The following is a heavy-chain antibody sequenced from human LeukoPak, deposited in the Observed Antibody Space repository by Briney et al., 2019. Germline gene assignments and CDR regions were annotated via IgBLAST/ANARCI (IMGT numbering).Heavy chain of an antibody. J-gene: IGHJ4*02. CDR3: ARRKGNSDYFDF. CDR1: GGSIRISSYC. D-gene: IGHD4-23*01. V-gene: IGHV4-39*01. Sequence: SETLSLTCTVSGGSIRISSYCWDWIRQPPGKGLGWIGSLCYSGNSYYNLSLKSRVTVSVDTSENQCSLNLRSVTAADTAVYFCARRKGNSDYFDFWGQGTLGTVSS. CDR2: LCYSGNS.